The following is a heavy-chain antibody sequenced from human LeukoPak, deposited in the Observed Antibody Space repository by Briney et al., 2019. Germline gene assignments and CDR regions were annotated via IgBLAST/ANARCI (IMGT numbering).Heavy chain of an antibody. CDR1: GYTFTSYG. V-gene: IGHV1-18*01. Sequence: GASVKVSCKASGYTFTSYGISWVRQAPGQGLEWMGWISAYNGNTNYAQKLQGRVTMTTDTSTSTAYMELRSLRSDDTAVYCCAFFDLNYYDSRYYMDVWGKGTTVTVSS. CDR2: ISAYNGNT. J-gene: IGHJ6*03. CDR3: AFFDLNYYDSRYYMDV. D-gene: IGHD3-22*01.